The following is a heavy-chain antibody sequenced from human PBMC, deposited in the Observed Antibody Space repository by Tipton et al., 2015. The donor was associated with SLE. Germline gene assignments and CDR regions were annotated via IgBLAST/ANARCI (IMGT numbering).Heavy chain of an antibody. J-gene: IGHJ4*02. CDR2: INHSGST. CDR1: GGSFSGYY. D-gene: IGHD2-2*01. Sequence: TLSLTCAVYGGSFSGYYWSWIRQPPGKGLEWIGEINHSGSTNYNPSLKSRVTISVDTSKNQFSLKLSSVTAADTAVYYCARAGCSSTSCYPFDYWGQGTLVTVSS. CDR3: ARAGCSSTSCYPFDY. V-gene: IGHV4-34*01.